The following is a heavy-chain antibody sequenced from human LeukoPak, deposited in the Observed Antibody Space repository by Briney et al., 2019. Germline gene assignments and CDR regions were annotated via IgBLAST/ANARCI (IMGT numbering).Heavy chain of an antibody. CDR3: ARNRQNVYGYVVDY. CDR1: GFTFSDYY. J-gene: IGHJ4*02. Sequence: GGSLRLSCAVSGFTFSDYYMSWIRQAPGKGLKWVSHISTGGGIIYYADSVKGRFTISRDNAKNTLYLQMNSLRVEDTAIYYCARNRQNVYGYVVDYWGQGTLVTVSS. D-gene: IGHD5-18*01. CDR2: ISTGGGII. V-gene: IGHV3-11*01.